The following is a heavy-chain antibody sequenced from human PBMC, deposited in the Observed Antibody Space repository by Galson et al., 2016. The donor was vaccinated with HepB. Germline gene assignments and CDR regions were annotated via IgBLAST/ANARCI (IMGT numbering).Heavy chain of an antibody. CDR3: ARDGIPGIAAAGFDP. V-gene: IGHV1-18*01. CDR1: GYNFASYG. Sequence: SVKVSCKASGYNFASYGINWVRQAPGRGLEWMGWISTYTGNTNYAERLQDRVTMTTDTSTSTAYMELRSLRSDETAVYYCARDGIPGIAAAGFDPWGQGTLVVVSS. J-gene: IGHJ5*02. D-gene: IGHD6-13*01. CDR2: ISTYTGNT.